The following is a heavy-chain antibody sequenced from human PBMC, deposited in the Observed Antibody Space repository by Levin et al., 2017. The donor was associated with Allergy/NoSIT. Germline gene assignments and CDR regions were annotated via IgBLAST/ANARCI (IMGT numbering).Heavy chain of an antibody. D-gene: IGHD3-10*01. CDR3: ARDLGYYGSGSLSEYYFDY. J-gene: IGHJ4*02. CDR2: ISYDGSNK. Sequence: GESLKISCAASGFTFSSYAMHWVRQAPGKGLEWVAVISYDGSNKYYADSVKGRFTISRDNSKNTLYLQMNSLRAEDTAVYYCARDLGYYGSGSLSEYYFDYWGQGTLVTVSS. CDR1: GFTFSSYA. V-gene: IGHV3-30-3*01.